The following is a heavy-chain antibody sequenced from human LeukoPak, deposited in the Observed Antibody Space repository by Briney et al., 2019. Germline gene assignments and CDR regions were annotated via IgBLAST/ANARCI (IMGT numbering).Heavy chain of an antibody. Sequence: ASETLSLTCTVSGGSISSGSYYWSWIRQPAGKGLEWIGRIYTSGSTNYNPSLKSRVTISVDTSKNQFSLKLSSVTAADTAVYYCARDREVAAAGPPYYYYYMDVWGKGTTVTVSS. CDR1: GGSISSGSYY. CDR2: IYTSGST. V-gene: IGHV4-61*02. J-gene: IGHJ6*03. D-gene: IGHD6-13*01. CDR3: ARDREVAAAGPPYYYYYMDV.